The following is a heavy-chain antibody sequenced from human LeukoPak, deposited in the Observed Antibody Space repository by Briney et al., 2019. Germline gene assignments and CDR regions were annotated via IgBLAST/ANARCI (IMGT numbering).Heavy chain of an antibody. CDR1: GFTFTNAW. CDR2: IKSKADGETI. Sequence: GGPLRLSCAASGFTFTNAWMNWVRQAPGKGLKWVGRIKSKADGETIDYAAPVKGRFTFSRDDSKNMLYLQMNSLKSEDTAVYYCSTLTSRGLSDSWGQGTLVTVSS. CDR3: STLTSRGLSDS. J-gene: IGHJ4*02. D-gene: IGHD1-20*01. V-gene: IGHV3-15*07.